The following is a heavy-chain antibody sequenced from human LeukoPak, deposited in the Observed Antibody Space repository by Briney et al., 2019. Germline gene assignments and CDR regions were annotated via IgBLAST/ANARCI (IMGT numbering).Heavy chain of an antibody. Sequence: SETLSLTCTVSGGSISSHYWSWIRQPPGKGLEWIGYIYHSGSTKYNPSLKSRITISVDTSKNQFSLKLSSVTAADTAAYYCARLYDSSTYTNWLDPWGQGTLVTVSS. CDR3: ARLYDSSTYTNWLDP. V-gene: IGHV4-59*11. D-gene: IGHD3-22*01. J-gene: IGHJ5*02. CDR2: IYHSGST. CDR1: GGSISSHY.